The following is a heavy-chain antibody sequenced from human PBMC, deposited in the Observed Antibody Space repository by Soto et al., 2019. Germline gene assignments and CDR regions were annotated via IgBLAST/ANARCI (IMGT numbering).Heavy chain of an antibody. CDR3: ARSQGSSTSLEIYYYYYYGMDV. J-gene: IGHJ6*02. CDR1: GGTFSSYA. Sequence: VQLVQSGAEVKQPGSSVKVSCKASGGTFSSYAISWVRQAPGQGLEWMGGIIPISDTTNYAQKFQGRVTITADESTSTADMELSSLRSEDTAVYYCARSQGSSTSLEIYYYYYYGMDVWGQGTTVTVSS. V-gene: IGHV1-69*01. D-gene: IGHD2-2*01. CDR2: IIPISDTT.